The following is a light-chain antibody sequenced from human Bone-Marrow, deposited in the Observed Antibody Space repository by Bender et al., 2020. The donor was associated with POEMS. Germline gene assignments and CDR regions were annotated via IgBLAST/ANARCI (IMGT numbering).Light chain of an antibody. CDR1: TNL. CDR3: CSRPSSTIAVL. V-gene: IGLV2-23*02. CDR2: EVF. J-gene: IGLJ2*01. Sequence: QSPLTQPASVSGSPGQAITISCIGSTNLGSWDQQYPGQPPKLIIYEVFKRPSGVSGRFSGSKSGNTASLTISGLQGHDEADYYCCSRPSSTIAVLFGGGTRLTVL.